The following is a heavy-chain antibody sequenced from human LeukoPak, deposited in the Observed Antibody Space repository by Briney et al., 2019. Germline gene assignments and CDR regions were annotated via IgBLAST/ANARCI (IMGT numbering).Heavy chain of an antibody. CDR3: ARGAIVVVPASVVVVATVDFDY. CDR2: IWYDGSNK. Sequence: GGSLRLYCAASGFTFSSYGMHWVRQAPGKGLEWVAVIWYDGSNKYYADSVKGRFTISRDNSKNTLYLQMNSLRAEDTAVYYCARGAIVVVPASVVVVATVDFDYWGQGTLVTVSS. V-gene: IGHV3-33*01. J-gene: IGHJ4*02. D-gene: IGHD2-2*01. CDR1: GFTFSSYG.